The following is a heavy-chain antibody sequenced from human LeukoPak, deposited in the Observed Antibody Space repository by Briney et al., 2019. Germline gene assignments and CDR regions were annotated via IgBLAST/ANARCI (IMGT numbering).Heavy chain of an antibody. Sequence: ASVKVSSKVSVYTSTNYSISWVRQAPGQGLEWMGWISGYNGNTNYAQKLQGRVTMTTDTSTSTVYMQLRSLRSDDTAVYYCARAGPSSRAYGVYNWFDPWGQGTLVTVSS. J-gene: IGHJ5*02. CDR1: VYTSTNYS. V-gene: IGHV1-18*01. CDR2: ISGYNGNT. CDR3: ARAGPSSRAYGVYNWFDP. D-gene: IGHD5-12*01.